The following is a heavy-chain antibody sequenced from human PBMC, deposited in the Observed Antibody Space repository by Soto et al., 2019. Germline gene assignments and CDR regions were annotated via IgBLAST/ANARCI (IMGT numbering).Heavy chain of an antibody. CDR3: ARGPGPATAFDY. J-gene: IGHJ4*02. V-gene: IGHV4-30-4*01. Sequence: PSETLSLTCTVSGGSISSGDYYWSWIRQPPGKGLERIGYIYYSGSTYYNPSLKSRVTISVDTSKNQFSLKLSSVTAADTAVYYCARGPGPATAFDYWGQGTLVTVSS. CDR2: IYYSGST. D-gene: IGHD2-2*01. CDR1: GGSISSGDYY.